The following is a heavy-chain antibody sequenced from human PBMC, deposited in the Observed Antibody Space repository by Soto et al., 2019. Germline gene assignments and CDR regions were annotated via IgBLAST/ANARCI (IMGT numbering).Heavy chain of an antibody. J-gene: IGHJ4*02. CDR2: ISYDGSNK. D-gene: IGHD6-19*01. Sequence: QVQLVESGGGVVHPGRSLRLSCAASGFTFSNYGMHWVRQAPGKGLEWVAVISYDGSNKYYADSVKGRFSISRDNSKNTLYLQMSSLRAEDTAVYYCVSTSDWYRNEVGYWGQGTLVTVSS. CDR3: VSTSDWYRNEVGY. CDR1: GFTFSNYG. V-gene: IGHV3-30*03.